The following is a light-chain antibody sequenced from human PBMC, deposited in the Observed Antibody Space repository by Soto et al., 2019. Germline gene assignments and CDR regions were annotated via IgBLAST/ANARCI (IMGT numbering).Light chain of an antibody. CDR2: GAS. Sequence: QSPGTLSLSPGERATLSCRASQSVSSSYLAWYQQKPGQPPRLLIYGASSRATGIPDRFSGSGSGTDFTLTISSLEPEDFAVYYCQQRSNWPPITFGQGTRLEIK. CDR1: QSVSSSY. J-gene: IGKJ5*01. V-gene: IGKV3D-20*02. CDR3: QQRSNWPPIT.